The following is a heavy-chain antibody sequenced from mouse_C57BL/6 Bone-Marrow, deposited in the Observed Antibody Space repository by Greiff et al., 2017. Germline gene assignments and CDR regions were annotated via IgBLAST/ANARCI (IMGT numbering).Heavy chain of an antibody. J-gene: IGHJ2*01. CDR2: IDPENGDT. CDR3: TTDGNYVEYDFDY. V-gene: IGHV14-4*01. Sequence: VQLQQSGAELVRPGASVKLSCTASGFNIKDDYMHWVKQRPEQGLEWIGWIDPENGDTEYASKFQGKATITADTSSNTAYLQLSSLTSEDTAVYYCTTDGNYVEYDFDYWGQGTTLTVSS. D-gene: IGHD2-1*01. CDR1: GFNIKDDY.